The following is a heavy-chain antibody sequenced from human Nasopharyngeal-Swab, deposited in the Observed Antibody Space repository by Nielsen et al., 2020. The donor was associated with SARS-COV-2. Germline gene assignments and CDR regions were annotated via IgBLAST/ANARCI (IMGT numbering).Heavy chain of an antibody. D-gene: IGHD3-3*01. CDR1: GFTFDDYA. Sequence: LKISCAASGFTFDDYAMHWVRQAPGKGLEWVSGISWNSGSIDYADSVKGRFTISRDNAKNSLYLQMNSLRAEDTALYYCAKDNNRFLEWLLPDGMDVWGQGTTVTVSS. CDR3: AKDNNRFLEWLLPDGMDV. V-gene: IGHV3-9*01. CDR2: ISWNSGSI. J-gene: IGHJ6*02.